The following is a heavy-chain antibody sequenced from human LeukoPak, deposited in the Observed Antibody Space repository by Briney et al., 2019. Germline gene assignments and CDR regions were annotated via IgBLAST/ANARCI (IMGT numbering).Heavy chain of an antibody. D-gene: IGHD3-10*01. CDR3: ARVSLGSGSYYMVDYYYYYMDV. CDR2: TYSGGST. Sequence: GGSLRLSCAASGFTVSSNYMSWVRQAPGKGLEWVSVTYSGGSTYYADSVKGRFTISRDDSKNTLYLQMNSLRAEDSAMYYCARVSLGSGSYYMVDYYYYYMDVWGKGTTVTISS. J-gene: IGHJ6*03. CDR1: GFTVSSNY. V-gene: IGHV3-53*01.